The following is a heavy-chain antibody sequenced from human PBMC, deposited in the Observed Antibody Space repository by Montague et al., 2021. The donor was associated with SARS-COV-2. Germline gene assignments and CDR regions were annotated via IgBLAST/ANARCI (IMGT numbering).Heavy chain of an antibody. Sequence: SETLSLTCTVSGGSISSGYYYWNWIRQPAGKGLEWIGYIYHSGSTNYNPSLESRVVISVDTSRNQFSLKMTSVTAADTAMYYCARGVVIGVGTVNCGVDSWGQGTTVTVSS. CDR1: GGSISSGYYY. CDR3: ARGVVIGVGTVNCGVDS. D-gene: IGHD2-21*01. J-gene: IGHJ4*02. CDR2: IYHSGST. V-gene: IGHV4-61*01.